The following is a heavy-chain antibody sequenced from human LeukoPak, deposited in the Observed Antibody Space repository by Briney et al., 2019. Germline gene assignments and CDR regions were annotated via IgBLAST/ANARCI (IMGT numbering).Heavy chain of an antibody. Sequence: SETLSLTCTVSGGSISSYYWSWIRQPAGKGLEWIGRIYTSGSTNYNPSLKSRVTISVDTSKNQFSLKLSSVTAADTAVYYCARRQVGGFGEFYDYWGQGTLVTVSS. CDR3: ARRQVGGFGEFYDY. V-gene: IGHV4-4*07. D-gene: IGHD3-10*01. CDR2: IYTSGST. J-gene: IGHJ4*02. CDR1: GGSISSYY.